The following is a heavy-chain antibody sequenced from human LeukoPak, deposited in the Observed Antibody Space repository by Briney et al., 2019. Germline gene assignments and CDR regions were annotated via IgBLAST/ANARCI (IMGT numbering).Heavy chain of an antibody. Sequence: SETLSLTCTVSGGSISDHCWSWIRQPPGKGLEWIGYIYYSGSTNYNPSLKSRVTISVDTSKNQFSLKLSSVTAADTAVYYCATSRTYYYDSSGYQKTYYFDYWGQGTLVTVSS. D-gene: IGHD3-22*01. J-gene: IGHJ4*02. CDR2: IYYSGST. CDR3: ATSRTYYYDSSGYQKTYYFDY. CDR1: GGSISDHC. V-gene: IGHV4-59*11.